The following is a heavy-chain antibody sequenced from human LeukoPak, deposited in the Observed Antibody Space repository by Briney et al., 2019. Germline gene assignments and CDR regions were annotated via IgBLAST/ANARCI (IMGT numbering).Heavy chain of an antibody. CDR1: GFTFSSYG. Sequence: GSLRLSCAASGFTFSSYGMHWVRQAPGKGLEWVAFIRYDGSNKYYADSVKGRFTISRDNSKNTLYLQMNSLRAEDTAVYYCAKDPWRYGDYTLYYFDYWGQGTLVTVSS. J-gene: IGHJ4*02. V-gene: IGHV3-30*02. CDR2: IRYDGSNK. CDR3: AKDPWRYGDYTLYYFDY. D-gene: IGHD4-17*01.